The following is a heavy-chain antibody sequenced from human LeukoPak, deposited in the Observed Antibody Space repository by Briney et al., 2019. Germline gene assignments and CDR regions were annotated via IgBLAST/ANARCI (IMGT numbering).Heavy chain of an antibody. CDR1: GFTFTSYG. CDR2: ISAYNGNT. Sequence: PGGTLRLSCAASGFTFTSYGISWVRQAPGQGLEWMGWISAYNGNTNYAQKLQGRVTMTTDTSTSTAYMELRSLRSDDTAVYYCARANGGYVFYVDYWGQGTLVTVSS. V-gene: IGHV1-18*01. D-gene: IGHD5-12*01. CDR3: ARANGGYVFYVDY. J-gene: IGHJ4*02.